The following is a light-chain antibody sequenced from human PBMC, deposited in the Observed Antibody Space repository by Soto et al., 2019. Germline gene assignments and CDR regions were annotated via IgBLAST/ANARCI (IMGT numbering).Light chain of an antibody. V-gene: IGLV4-69*01. Sequence: QSVLTQSPSASASLGASVKLTCTLSSGHSSYAIAWHQQQPEKGPRYLMKLNSDGSHSKGDGIPDRFSGSSSGAERYLTISSLQSEYEADYYCLTWGTGPAVFGGGTQLTVL. CDR1: SGHSSYA. J-gene: IGLJ7*01. CDR3: LTWGTGPAV. CDR2: LNSDGSH.